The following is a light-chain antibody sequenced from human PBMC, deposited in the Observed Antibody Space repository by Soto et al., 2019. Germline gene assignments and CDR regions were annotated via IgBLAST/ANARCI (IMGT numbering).Light chain of an antibody. CDR1: SSDVGPYNF. Sequence: QSALTQPASVSGSPGQSITISCTGTSSDVGPYNFVSWYRQHPGKAPILIIFDVSSRPSGISNRFSGSKSGNTASLTISGVQAEDEADYYCSSYANSDTVIFGGGTKLTVL. CDR3: SSYANSDTVI. J-gene: IGLJ2*01. V-gene: IGLV2-14*01. CDR2: DVS.